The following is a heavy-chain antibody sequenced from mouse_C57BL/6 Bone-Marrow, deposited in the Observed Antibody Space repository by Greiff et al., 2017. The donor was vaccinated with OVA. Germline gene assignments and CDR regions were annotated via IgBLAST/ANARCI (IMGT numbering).Heavy chain of an antibody. D-gene: IGHD1-1*01. CDR1: GFTFSSYT. V-gene: IGHV5-9*01. CDR2: ISGGGGNT. CDR3: ARVGSSYVGFAY. Sequence: EVHLVESGGGLVKPGGSLKLSCAASGFTFSSYTMSWVRQTPEKRLEWVATISGGGGNTYYPDSVKGRFTISRDNAKNTLYLQMSSLRSEDTALYYCARVGSSYVGFAYWGQGTLVTVSA. J-gene: IGHJ3*01.